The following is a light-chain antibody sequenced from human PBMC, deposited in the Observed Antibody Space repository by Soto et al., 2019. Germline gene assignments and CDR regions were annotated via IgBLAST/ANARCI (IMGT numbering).Light chain of an antibody. CDR3: QPYNNWLLT. Sequence: EVVMRQSPATLSFSPGECATLSCRASQGIGDTLAWYQHKPGQTPRLLIYDTSTRATGVPTRFSGSRSGAEFTLTINSLQSEDFAVYYCQPYNNWLLTFGGGIKVEIX. CDR1: QGIGDT. CDR2: DTS. J-gene: IGKJ4*01. V-gene: IGKV3-15*01.